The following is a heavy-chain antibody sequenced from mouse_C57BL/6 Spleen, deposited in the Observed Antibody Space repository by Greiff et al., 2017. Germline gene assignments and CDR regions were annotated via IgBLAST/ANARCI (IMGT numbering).Heavy chain of an antibody. V-gene: IGHV1-66*01. CDR2: IYPGSGNT. Sequence: QVQLQQSGPELVKPGASVKISCKASGYSFTSYYIHWVKQRPGQGLEWIGWIYPGSGNTKYNEKFKGKDTLTADTSSSTAYMQLSSLTSEDSAVYYCAREDGYYFYYWGQGTTLTVSS. CDR1: GYSFTSYY. CDR3: AREDGYYFYY. D-gene: IGHD2-3*01. J-gene: IGHJ2*01.